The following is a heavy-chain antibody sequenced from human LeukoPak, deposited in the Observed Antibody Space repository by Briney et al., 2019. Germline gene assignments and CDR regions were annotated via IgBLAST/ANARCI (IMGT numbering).Heavy chain of an antibody. Sequence: ASVKVSCKASGYTFTKYGITWVRQAPGQGLEWMGWISTYNGNTNYAQKLQGRVTMTTDTSTSTAYMELRSLISDDAAVYYCARDHTPGWSGYYPSYYYYMDVWGKGTTVTVSS. D-gene: IGHD3-3*01. J-gene: IGHJ6*03. CDR3: ARDHTPGWSGYYPSYYYYMDV. V-gene: IGHV1-18*01. CDR2: ISTYNGNT. CDR1: GYTFTKYG.